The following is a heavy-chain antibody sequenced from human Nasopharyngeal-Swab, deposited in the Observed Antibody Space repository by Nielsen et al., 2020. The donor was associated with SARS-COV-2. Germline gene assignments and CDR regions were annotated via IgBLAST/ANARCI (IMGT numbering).Heavy chain of an antibody. V-gene: IGHV4-39*01. CDR1: GGSISSSSYD. D-gene: IGHD5-12*01. J-gene: IGHJ5*02. CDR2: IYYSGST. CDR3: ARQIWLRFSWFDP. Sequence: GSLRLSCTVSGGSISSSSYDWGWIRQPPGKGLEWIGSIYYSGSTYYNPSLKSRVTISVDTSKNQFSLKLSSVTAADTAVYYCARQIWLRFSWFDPWGQGTLVTVSS.